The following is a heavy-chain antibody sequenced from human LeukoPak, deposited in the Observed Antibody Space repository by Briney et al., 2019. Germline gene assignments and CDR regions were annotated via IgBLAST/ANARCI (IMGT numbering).Heavy chain of an antibody. CDR1: GFAVSNNY. J-gene: IGHJ4*02. CDR3: AQWSRYFDY. Sequence: GGSLRLSCTASGFAVSNNYMSWVRQAPGKGLEWVSLIYNAVTYADSVKGRFTISRDNSKNTLYLQMNSLRAEDTALYFCAQWSRYFDYWGQGTLVTVSS. D-gene: IGHD1-26*01. CDR2: IYNAVT. V-gene: IGHV3-53*01.